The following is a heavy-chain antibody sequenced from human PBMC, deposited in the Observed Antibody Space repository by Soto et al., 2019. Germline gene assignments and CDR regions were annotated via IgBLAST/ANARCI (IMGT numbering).Heavy chain of an antibody. CDR1: GGSFSGYY. D-gene: IGHD4-17*01. CDR3: ARGHDYGDSLEY. Sequence: PSDTLSLTFAVYGGSFSGYYCIWILPPPGKGLEWIGEINHSGSTNYNPSLKSRVTISVDTSKNQFSLKLSSVTAADTAVYYCARGHDYGDSLEYWGQGTLVTVSS. J-gene: IGHJ4*02. CDR2: INHSGST. V-gene: IGHV4-34*01.